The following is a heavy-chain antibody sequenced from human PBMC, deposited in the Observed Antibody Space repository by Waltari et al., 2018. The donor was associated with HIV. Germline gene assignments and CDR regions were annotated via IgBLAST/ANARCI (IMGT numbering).Heavy chain of an antibody. Sequence: EALLLESGGDVVQPGGSLRLSCVASDFTFNNYAMGWVRQAPGKGPEWVSSISGSGGTTYYADSVKGRFTVSRYNSKNTMYLQMNSLRAGDTAIYYCAKSYGDYLRRYFFDYWGQGTLVTVSS. CDR1: DFTFNNYA. J-gene: IGHJ4*02. V-gene: IGHV3-23*01. CDR3: AKSYGDYLRRYFFDY. CDR2: ISGSGGTT. D-gene: IGHD4-17*01.